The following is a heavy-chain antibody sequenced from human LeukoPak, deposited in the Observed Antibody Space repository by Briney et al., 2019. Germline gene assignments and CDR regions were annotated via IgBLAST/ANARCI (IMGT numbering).Heavy chain of an antibody. CDR2: IYPGDSDT. J-gene: IGHJ4*02. D-gene: IGHD2-21*02. CDR1: GYSFTSYW. Sequence: GESLKISCKGSGYSFTSYWIGWVRQMPGKGQEWMGIIYPGDSDTRYSPSFQGQVTISADKSISTAYLQWSSLKASDTAMYYCARQAAYCGGDCYSGLFDYWGQGTLVTVSS. CDR3: ARQAAYCGGDCYSGLFDY. V-gene: IGHV5-51*01.